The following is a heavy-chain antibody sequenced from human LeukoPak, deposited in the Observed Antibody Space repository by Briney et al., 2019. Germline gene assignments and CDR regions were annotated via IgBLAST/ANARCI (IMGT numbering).Heavy chain of an antibody. CDR3: ARDPSAFDI. V-gene: IGHV3-7*05. J-gene: IGHJ3*02. CDR2: IKQDGSEK. CDR1: GFTFSDYW. Sequence: GGSLRLSCAASGFTFSDYWMSWVRQAPGKGLEWVANIKQDGSEKYYVDSVKGRCTISRDNAKNSLHLQMNSLRAEDTAVYYCARDPSAFDIWGQGAMVTVSS.